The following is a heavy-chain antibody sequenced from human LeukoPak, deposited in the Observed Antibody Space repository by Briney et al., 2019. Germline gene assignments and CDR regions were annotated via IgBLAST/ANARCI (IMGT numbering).Heavy chain of an antibody. CDR2: ISGGGGST. CDR1: GFTFSSYA. J-gene: IGHJ4*02. D-gene: IGHD3-10*01. Sequence: GGSLRLSCAASGFTFSSYAMSWVRQAPGKGLEWVSAISGGGGSTYYADSVKGRFTISRDNSKNTLYLQMNSLRAEDTAVYYCAKDRRITMVRGVIMDYWGQGTLVTVSS. CDR3: AKDRRITMVRGVIMDY. V-gene: IGHV3-23*01.